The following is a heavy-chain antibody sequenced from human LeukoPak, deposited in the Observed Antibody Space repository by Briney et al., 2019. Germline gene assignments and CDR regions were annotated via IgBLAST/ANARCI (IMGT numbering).Heavy chain of an antibody. D-gene: IGHD2-2*01. V-gene: IGHV3-23*01. CDR2: ISASGGST. CDR3: ATWTRYCDSTNCWGNYFDY. Sequence: GGSLRLSCAASGFTFSSYAMSWVRQAPGEGLEWVSAISASGGSTYYADSVKGRFTLSRDNSKNTLYLQMNSLSAEDTAVYYCATWTRYCDSTNCWGNYFDYWGQGTLVTVSS. CDR1: GFTFSSYA. J-gene: IGHJ4*02.